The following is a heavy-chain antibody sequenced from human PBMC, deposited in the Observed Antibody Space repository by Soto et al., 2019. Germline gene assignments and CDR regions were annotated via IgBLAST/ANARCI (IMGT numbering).Heavy chain of an antibody. CDR3: AHRPIVGAAI. D-gene: IGHD1-26*01. Sequence: QVQLQESGPGLVKPSGTLSLTCAVFGGSISNSNWWTWVRQPPGKGLDWIGEIFHSGSTNYNSSRMGRVTVSEDKSNNQFSLKRSSVTAADTAVYYCAHRPIVGAAIWGQGTLVTVSS. J-gene: IGHJ4*02. CDR2: IFHSGST. V-gene: IGHV4-4*02. CDR1: GGSISNSNW.